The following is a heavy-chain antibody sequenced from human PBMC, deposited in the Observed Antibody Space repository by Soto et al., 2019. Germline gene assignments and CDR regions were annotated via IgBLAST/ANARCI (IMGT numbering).Heavy chain of an antibody. CDR2: IYYSGST. J-gene: IGHJ2*01. V-gene: IGHV4-31*03. CDR1: GGSISSGGYY. D-gene: IGHD3-22*01. Sequence: QVQLQESGPGLVKPSQTLSLTCTVSGGSISSGGYYWSWIRQHPGKGLEWIGYIYYSGSTYYNPSLMIRVNISVDPSKNQFSLKLSSVTAADTGVYYCASSGYYSTGHWYFDLWGRGTLVTVSS. CDR3: ASSGYYSTGHWYFDL.